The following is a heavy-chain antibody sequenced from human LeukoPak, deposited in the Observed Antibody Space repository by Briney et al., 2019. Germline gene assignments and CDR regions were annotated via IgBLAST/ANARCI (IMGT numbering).Heavy chain of an antibody. CDR1: GYTFTSYY. D-gene: IGHD3-22*01. J-gene: IGHJ3*02. CDR3: ARDRQGIGTMMRPLGAFDI. Sequence: ASVKVSCKASGYTFTSYYMHWVRQAPGQGLEWMGIINPSGGSTSYAQKFQGRVTMTRDTSTSTVYMELSSLRSEDTAVYYCARDRQGIGTMMRPLGAFDIWGQGTMVTVSS. V-gene: IGHV1-46*01. CDR2: INPSGGST.